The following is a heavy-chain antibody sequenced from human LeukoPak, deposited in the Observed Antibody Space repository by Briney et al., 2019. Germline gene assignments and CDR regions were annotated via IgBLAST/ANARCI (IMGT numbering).Heavy chain of an antibody. V-gene: IGHV4-59*01. Sequence: SETLSLTCTVSGGSISSYYWSWIRQPPGKGLEWIGYIYYSGSTNYNPSLKSRVTISVDTSKNQFSLKLSSVTAADTAVYYCARVGYYDILTGYPVAFDIWGQGTMVTVSS. J-gene: IGHJ3*02. CDR1: GGSISSYY. CDR3: ARVGYYDILTGYPVAFDI. CDR2: IYYSGST. D-gene: IGHD3-9*01.